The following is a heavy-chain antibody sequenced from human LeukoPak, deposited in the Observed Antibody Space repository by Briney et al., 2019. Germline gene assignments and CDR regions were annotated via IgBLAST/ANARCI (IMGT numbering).Heavy chain of an antibody. CDR2: INPNSGGT. CDR1: GYTFTSYG. Sequence: ASVKVSCKASGYTFTSYGISWVRQAPGQGLEWMGRINPNSGGTNYAQKFQGRVTMTRDTSISTAYMELSRLRSDDTAVYYCARGGMITFGGVIMDYWGQGTLVTVSS. CDR3: ARGGMITFGGVIMDY. J-gene: IGHJ4*02. V-gene: IGHV1-2*06. D-gene: IGHD3-16*02.